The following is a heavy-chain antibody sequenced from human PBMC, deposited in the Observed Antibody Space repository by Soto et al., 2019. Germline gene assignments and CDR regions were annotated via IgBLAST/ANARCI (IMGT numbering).Heavy chain of an antibody. CDR1: GFTFSSYG. CDR3: ARGGLAALRTHFDY. V-gene: IGHV3-33*01. Sequence: GGSLRLSCAASGFTFSSYGMHWVRQAPGKGLEWVAVIWYDGSNKYYADSVKGRFTISRDNSKNTLYLQMNSLGAEDTAVYYCARGGLAALRTHFDYWGQGTLVTVSS. D-gene: IGHD6-6*01. CDR2: IWYDGSNK. J-gene: IGHJ4*02.